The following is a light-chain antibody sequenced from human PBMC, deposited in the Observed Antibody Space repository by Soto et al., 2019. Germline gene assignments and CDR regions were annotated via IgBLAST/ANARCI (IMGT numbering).Light chain of an antibody. CDR2: DNS. CDR3: GTWDSSLSAGL. J-gene: IGLJ2*01. V-gene: IGLV1-51*01. CDR1: SSDIGSNY. Sequence: QSVLTQPPTVSAAPGQRITISCSGGSSDIGSNYVYWYQQFPGTAPKLLICDNSLRPSGIPDRFSGSKSGTSATLAITGLQTGDEADYYCGTWDSSLSAGLFGGGTKLTVL.